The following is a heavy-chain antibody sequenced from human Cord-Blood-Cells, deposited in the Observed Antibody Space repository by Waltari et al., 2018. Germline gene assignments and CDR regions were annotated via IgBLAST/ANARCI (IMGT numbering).Heavy chain of an antibody. J-gene: IGHJ4*02. CDR2: IYSGGST. V-gene: IGHV3-53*01. CDR1: GLPVGSNN. Sequence: EVQLVESGGGLIQPGGCLRLSCPAFGLPVGSNNMSWVRQVPGKGLEWVSVIYSGGSTYNADSVKGRFTISRDNSKNTLYLQMNSLRAEDTAVYYCARGSYFDYWGQVTLVTVSS. CDR3: ARGSYFDY.